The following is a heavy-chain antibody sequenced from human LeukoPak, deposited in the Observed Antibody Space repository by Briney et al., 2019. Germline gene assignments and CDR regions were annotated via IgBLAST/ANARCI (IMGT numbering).Heavy chain of an antibody. J-gene: IGHJ3*02. CDR2: IKQDGSEK. D-gene: IGHD6-25*01. V-gene: IGHV3-7*01. Sequence: GGSLRLSCAASGFTFSSYEMNWVRQAPGKGLEWVANIKQDGSEKYYVDSVKGRFTISRDNAKNSLYLQMNSLRAEDTAVYYCARDSGNDAFDIWGQGTMVTVSS. CDR1: GFTFSSYE. CDR3: ARDSGNDAFDI.